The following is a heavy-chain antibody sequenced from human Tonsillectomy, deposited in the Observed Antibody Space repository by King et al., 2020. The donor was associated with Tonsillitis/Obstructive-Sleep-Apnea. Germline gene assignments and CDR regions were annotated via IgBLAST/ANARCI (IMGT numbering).Heavy chain of an antibody. V-gene: IGHV2-26*01. Sequence: VTLKESGPVLVKPTETLTLTCTVSGFSLSNARMGVSWIRQPLGKALEWLAHIFSNDEKSYSTSLKSRLTISKDTPKSQVVLTMTNMDPVDTATYYCARMALHYDFWSGYRTWFDPWGQGTLVTVSS. CDR2: IFSNDEK. D-gene: IGHD3-3*01. CDR1: GFSLSNARMG. CDR3: ARMALHYDFWSGYRTWFDP. J-gene: IGHJ5*02.